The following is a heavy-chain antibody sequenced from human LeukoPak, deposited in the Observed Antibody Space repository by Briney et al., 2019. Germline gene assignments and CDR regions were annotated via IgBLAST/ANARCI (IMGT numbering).Heavy chain of an antibody. CDR3: ARDRISGWPRGVVDY. CDR1: GGSISSYY. D-gene: IGHD2-15*01. CDR2: IYYSGST. V-gene: IGHV4-59*12. Sequence: SETLSLTCTVSGGSISSYYWSWIRQPPGKGLEWIGYIYYSGSTNYNPSLKSRVTISVDTSKNQFSLKLSSVTAADTAVYYCARDRISGWPRGVVDYWGQGTLVTVSS. J-gene: IGHJ4*02.